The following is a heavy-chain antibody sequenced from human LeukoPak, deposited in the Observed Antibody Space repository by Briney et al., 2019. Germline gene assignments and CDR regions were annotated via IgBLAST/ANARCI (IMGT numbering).Heavy chain of an antibody. D-gene: IGHD3-16*01. CDR3: ARDRGGVTPRFDY. V-gene: IGHV3-7*01. CDR2: IKQDGSEK. CDR1: GLTFSSYW. Sequence: PGGSLRLSCAASGLTFSSYWMSWVRQAPGKGLEWVANIKQDGSEKYYVDSVKGRFTISRDNAKNSLYLQMNSLRAEDTAVYYCARDRGGVTPRFDYWGQGTLVTVSS. J-gene: IGHJ4*02.